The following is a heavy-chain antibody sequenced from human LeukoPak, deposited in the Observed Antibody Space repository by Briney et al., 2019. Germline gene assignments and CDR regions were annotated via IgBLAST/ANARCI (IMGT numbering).Heavy chain of an antibody. Sequence: SETLSLTCTVSGGSISSYYWSWIRQPPGKGLEWIGYIYYSGSTNYNPSLKSRVTISVDTSKNQFSLKLSSVTAADTAVYYCASGGSGSYDFDYWGQGTLVTVSS. CDR2: IYYSGST. V-gene: IGHV4-59*01. CDR3: ASGGSGSYDFDY. CDR1: GGSISSYY. J-gene: IGHJ4*02. D-gene: IGHD3-10*01.